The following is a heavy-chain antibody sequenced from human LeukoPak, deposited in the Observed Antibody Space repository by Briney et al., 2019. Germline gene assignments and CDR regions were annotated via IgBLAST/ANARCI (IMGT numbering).Heavy chain of an antibody. CDR1: GGSISSYY. J-gene: IGHJ4*02. V-gene: IGHV4-59*01. Sequence: SSETLTLTCTVSGGSISSYYWSWIRQPPGKGLEWIGYIYYSGSTNYNPSLKSRVTISVDTSKNQFSLNLSSVTAADTAVYYCARERGRGSHFDYWGQGTLVTVSS. CDR3: ARERGRGSHFDY. D-gene: IGHD1-26*01. CDR2: IYYSGST.